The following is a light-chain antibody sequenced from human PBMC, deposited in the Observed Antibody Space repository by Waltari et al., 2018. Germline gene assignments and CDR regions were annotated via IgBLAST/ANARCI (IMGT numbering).Light chain of an antibody. CDR3: NSRDSTGNHFYV. CDR1: SLRSYY. Sequence: SSELTQDPAVSVALGQTVRITCQGDSLRSYYASWYQQKPGQAPVVVIYGKNNRPSGFPDRFSGSRSGNTASLSITGAQAEDEADYYCNSRDSTGNHFYVFGTGTKVTVL. CDR2: GKN. J-gene: IGLJ1*01. V-gene: IGLV3-19*01.